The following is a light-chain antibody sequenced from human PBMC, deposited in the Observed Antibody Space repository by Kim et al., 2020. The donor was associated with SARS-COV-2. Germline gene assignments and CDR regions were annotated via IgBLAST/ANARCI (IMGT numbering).Light chain of an antibody. CDR3: SSYTTSITWV. CDR2: DVN. CDR1: SSDVGSYNY. V-gene: IGLV2-14*03. J-gene: IGLJ3*02. Sequence: GQSITISCTGTSSDVGSYNYVSWYQQHPGTAPKLMIYDVNKRPSGVSNRFSGSKSANTASLTISGLQPEDEADYYCSSYTTSITWVFGGGTQLTVL.